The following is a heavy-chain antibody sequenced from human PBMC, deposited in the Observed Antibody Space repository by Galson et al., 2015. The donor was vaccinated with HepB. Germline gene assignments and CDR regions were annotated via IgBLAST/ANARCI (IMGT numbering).Heavy chain of an antibody. J-gene: IGHJ5*02. D-gene: IGHD3-3*01. Sequence: TLSLTCAVYGGSFSTYYWSWIRQPPGKGLEWIGEINHSGSTNYNPSLKGRVTISVDTSKNRFSLKLSSVTAADAAVYYCARAVYYDFWNGFGPWGQGTLVTVSS. CDR3: ARAVYYDFWNGFGP. V-gene: IGHV4-34*01. CDR2: INHSGST. CDR1: GGSFSTYY.